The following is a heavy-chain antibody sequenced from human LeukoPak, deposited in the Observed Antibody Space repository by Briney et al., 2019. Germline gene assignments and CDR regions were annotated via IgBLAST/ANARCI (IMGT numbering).Heavy chain of an antibody. V-gene: IGHV4-61*02. D-gene: IGHD3-22*01. CDR2: IYTSGST. Sequence: SQTLSLTCTVSGGSISSGSYYWSWIRQPAGKGLEWIGRIYTSGSTNYNPSLKSQVTISVDTSKNQFSLKLSSVTAADTAVYYCARGGTYYYDSSGYYQYYFDYWGQGTLVTVSS. CDR1: GGSISSGSYY. CDR3: ARGGTYYYDSSGYYQYYFDY. J-gene: IGHJ4*02.